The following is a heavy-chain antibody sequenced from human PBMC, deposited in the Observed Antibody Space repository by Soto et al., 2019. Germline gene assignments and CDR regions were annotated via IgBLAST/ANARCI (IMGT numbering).Heavy chain of an antibody. Sequence: QVQLVESGGGVVQPGRSLRLSCAASGFTFSSYGMHWVRQAPGKGLEWVAVISYDGSNKYYADSVKGRFTISRDNSKNTLYLQMNSLRAEDTAVYYCAKDWSSSSDSYYYYGMDVWGQGTTVTVSS. J-gene: IGHJ6*02. V-gene: IGHV3-30*18. CDR3: AKDWSSSSDSYYYYGMDV. D-gene: IGHD6-6*01. CDR2: ISYDGSNK. CDR1: GFTFSSYG.